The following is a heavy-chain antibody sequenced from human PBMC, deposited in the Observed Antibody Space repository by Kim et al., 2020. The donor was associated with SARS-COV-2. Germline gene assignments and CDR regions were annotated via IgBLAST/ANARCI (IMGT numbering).Heavy chain of an antibody. D-gene: IGHD3-3*01. J-gene: IGHJ3*02. Sequence: GRFTISRDNSKNTLYLQMNSLRAEDTAVYYCAKDLADFWSGILAPDAFDIWGQGTMVTVSS. CDR3: AKDLADFWSGILAPDAFDI. V-gene: IGHV3-30*02.